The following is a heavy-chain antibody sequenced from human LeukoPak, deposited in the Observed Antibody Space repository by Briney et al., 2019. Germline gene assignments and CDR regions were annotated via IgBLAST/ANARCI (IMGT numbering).Heavy chain of an antibody. Sequence: GGSLRLSCAASGFTFSSYAMSWVRQAPGKGLEWVSAISGRGGNTYYADSVKGRFTISRDNSKNTLYLQMNSLRAEDTAVYYCAPWGRYYFDYWGQGTLVTVSS. V-gene: IGHV3-23*01. J-gene: IGHJ4*02. D-gene: IGHD3-16*01. CDR3: APWGRYYFDY. CDR2: ISGRGGNT. CDR1: GFTFSSYA.